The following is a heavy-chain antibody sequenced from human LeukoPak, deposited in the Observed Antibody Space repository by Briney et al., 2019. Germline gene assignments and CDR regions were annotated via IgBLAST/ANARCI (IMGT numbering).Heavy chain of an antibody. V-gene: IGHV3-53*01. CDR1: GFIVSTKY. CDR2: LYSGGNT. D-gene: IGHD3-3*01. Sequence: GGSLRLSCAASGFIVSTKYMSWVRQAPGKGLEWVSVLYSGGNTYYADSVKGRFTISRDNSKNTLYLQMNSLRAEDTAAYYCARRDFDAFDIWGQGTMVTVSS. CDR3: ARRDFDAFDI. J-gene: IGHJ3*02.